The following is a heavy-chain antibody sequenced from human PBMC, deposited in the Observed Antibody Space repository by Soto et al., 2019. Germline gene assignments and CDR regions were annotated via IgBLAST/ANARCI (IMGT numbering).Heavy chain of an antibody. D-gene: IGHD4-17*01. J-gene: IGHJ5*02. CDR3: ARYRGDYVDSTGTNWFDP. CDR1: GYTFTSYA. V-gene: IGHV1-3*01. Sequence: QVQLVQSGAEVKKPGASVKVSCKASGYTFTSYAMHWVRQAPGQRLEWMGWINAGNGNTKYSQKFQGRVTITRDTSASTAYMELSSLRSEDTAVYYCARYRGDYVDSTGTNWFDPWGQGTLVTVSS. CDR2: INAGNGNT.